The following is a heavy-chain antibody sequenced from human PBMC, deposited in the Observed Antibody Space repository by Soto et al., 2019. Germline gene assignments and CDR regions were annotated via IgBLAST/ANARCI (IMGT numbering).Heavy chain of an antibody. D-gene: IGHD3-3*01. CDR3: ARHSVFGDFWSGYWVEGYFAY. CDR1: GGSISSGDYY. CDR2: IYYSGST. J-gene: IGHJ4*02. V-gene: IGHV4-30-4*01. Sequence: QVQLQESGPGLVKPSQTLSLTCTVSGGSISSGDYYWSWIRQPPGKGLEWIGYIYYSGSTYYNPSLKSRVTISVDTSKNQFSLKLSSVTAADTAVYYCARHSVFGDFWSGYWVEGYFAYWGQGTLVTVSS.